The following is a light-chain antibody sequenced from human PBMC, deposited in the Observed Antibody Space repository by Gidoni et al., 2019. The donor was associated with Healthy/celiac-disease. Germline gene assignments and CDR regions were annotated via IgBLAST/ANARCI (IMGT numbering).Light chain of an antibody. J-gene: IGKJ5*01. CDR1: QDISNY. CDR2: DAS. V-gene: IGKV1-33*01. CDR3: QQYDNLPPSIT. Sequence: IQMTHSPSSLSASVGDRVTITCQASQDISNYLNWYQQKPGKAPKLLIYDASNLETGVPSRFSGSGSGTDFTFTISSLQPEDIATYYCQQYDNLPPSITFGQXTRLEIK.